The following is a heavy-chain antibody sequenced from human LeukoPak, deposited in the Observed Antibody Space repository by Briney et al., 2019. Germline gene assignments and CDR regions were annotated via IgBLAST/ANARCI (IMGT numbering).Heavy chain of an antibody. D-gene: IGHD3-10*01. CDR3: ARGRTRGASDFNY. CDR2: INHSGST. CDR1: GGSFSGYY. J-gene: IGHJ4*02. V-gene: IGHV4-34*01. Sequence: PSETLSLTCAVYGGSFSGYYWSWIRQPPGKGLEWIGEINHSGSTNYNPSLKSRVTISVDTSKNQFSLKLSSVTAADTAVYHCARGRTRGASDFNYWGQGTLVTVSS.